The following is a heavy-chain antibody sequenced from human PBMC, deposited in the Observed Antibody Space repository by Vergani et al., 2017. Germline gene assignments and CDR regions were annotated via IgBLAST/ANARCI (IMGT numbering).Heavy chain of an antibody. CDR2: ISGSGGST. D-gene: IGHD2-15*01. CDR1: GFTFSSYA. V-gene: IGHV3-23*04. J-gene: IGHJ3*02. Sequence: EVQLVESGGGLVQPGGSLRLSCAASGFTFSSYAMSWVRQAPGKGLEWVSAISGSGGSTYYADSVKGRFTISRDNSKNTLYLQMNSLRAEDTAVYFCARTSRYCSGGSCYSVRAFDIWGQGTMVTVSS. CDR3: ARTSRYCSGGSCYSVRAFDI.